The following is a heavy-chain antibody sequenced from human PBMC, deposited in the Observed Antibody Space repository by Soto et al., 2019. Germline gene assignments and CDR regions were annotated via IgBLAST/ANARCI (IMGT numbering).Heavy chain of an antibody. D-gene: IGHD1-7*01. CDR1: GYRFPSYW. V-gene: IGHV5-51*01. Sequence: GESLKISCKGSGYRFPSYWIAWVRQMPGKGLEWMGSIFPGDCDTRYSPSFEGQVTISGDESISTAYLQWSSLKASDTAMYYCARSINWNYDYWGQGTLVTVSS. J-gene: IGHJ4*02. CDR2: IFPGDCDT. CDR3: ARSINWNYDY.